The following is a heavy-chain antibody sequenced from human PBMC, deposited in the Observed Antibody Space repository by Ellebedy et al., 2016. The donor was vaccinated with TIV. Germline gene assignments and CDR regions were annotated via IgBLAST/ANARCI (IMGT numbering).Heavy chain of an antibody. Sequence: AASVKVSCKASGGTFSSHAITWVRQAPGQGLKWMGEIIHIFGTTNYAQEFQGRVTITADESTSTSYMELRSLTSDDTAVYYCARVEMSSLVHFDYWGQGTLVSVSS. D-gene: IGHD5-24*01. CDR1: GGTFSSHA. CDR3: ARVEMSSLVHFDY. V-gene: IGHV1-69*13. J-gene: IGHJ4*02. CDR2: IIHIFGTT.